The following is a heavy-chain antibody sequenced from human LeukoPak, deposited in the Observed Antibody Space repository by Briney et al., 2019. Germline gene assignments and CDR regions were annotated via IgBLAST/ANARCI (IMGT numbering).Heavy chain of an antibody. CDR2: INQDGSER. Sequence: GGSLRLSCAASGFTFSSYWMSWVRQAPGKGLEWVAYINQDGSERYYVDSVKGRFTISRDNAKNSLYLQMNSLRAEDTAVYCCARGSSSWYTRLNYYYYMDVWGKGTTVTVSS. J-gene: IGHJ6*03. D-gene: IGHD6-13*01. CDR3: ARGSSSWYTRLNYYYYMDV. CDR1: GFTFSSYW. V-gene: IGHV3-7*01.